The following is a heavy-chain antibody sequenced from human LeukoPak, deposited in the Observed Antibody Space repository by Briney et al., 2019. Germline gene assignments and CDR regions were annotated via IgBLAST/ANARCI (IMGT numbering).Heavy chain of an antibody. CDR2: IYYSGST. CDR3: AANSITIFGVATYYFDY. CDR1: GGSISSYY. Sequence: SETLSLTCTVSGGSISSYYWSWIRQPPGKGLEWIGYIYYSGSTNYNPSLKSRVTISVDTSKNQFSLKLSSVTAADTAVYYCAANSITIFGVATYYFDYWGQGTLVTVSS. V-gene: IGHV4-59*01. J-gene: IGHJ4*02. D-gene: IGHD3-3*01.